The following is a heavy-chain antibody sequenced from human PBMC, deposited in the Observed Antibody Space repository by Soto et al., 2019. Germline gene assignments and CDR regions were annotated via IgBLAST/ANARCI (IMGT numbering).Heavy chain of an antibody. CDR3: ARGVSSIAARRRFDY. J-gene: IGHJ4*02. CDR1: GGSFRGYY. D-gene: IGHD6-6*01. CDR2: INHSGST. V-gene: IGHV4-34*01. Sequence: TSETRSLTCAVYGGSFRGYYGSWIRQPPGKGLEWIGEINHSGSTNYNPSLKSRVTISVDTSKNQFSLKLSSVTAADTAVYYCARGVSSIAARRRFDYWGQGTLVTSPQ.